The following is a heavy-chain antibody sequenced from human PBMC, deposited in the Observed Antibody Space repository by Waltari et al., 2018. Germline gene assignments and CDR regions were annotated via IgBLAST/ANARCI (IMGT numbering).Heavy chain of an antibody. CDR1: GFTFSDHT. Sequence: EVQLVASGGGLVQPGRSLRLSCRASGFTFSDHTMSWFRQSPGKGLEWVGFLRKEAYGGAAEYAASVKGRFTISRDHSNSIVYLEMNSLKAEDTAVYYCGREGKASAGSPFDYWGQGTLVTVSS. CDR3: GREGKASAGSPFDY. CDR2: LRKEAYGGAA. D-gene: IGHD6-25*01. V-gene: IGHV3-49*03. J-gene: IGHJ4*02.